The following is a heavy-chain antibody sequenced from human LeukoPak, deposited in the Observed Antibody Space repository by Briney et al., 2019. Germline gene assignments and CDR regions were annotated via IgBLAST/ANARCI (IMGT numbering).Heavy chain of an antibody. Sequence: PSETLSLTCTVSGGSISGYYWSWIRQPPGKGLEWIGEINHSGSTNYNPSLKSRVTISVDTSKNQFSLKLSSVTAADTAVYYCARVAIAVADPYDYWGQGTLVTVSS. D-gene: IGHD6-19*01. CDR2: INHSGST. CDR1: GGSISGYY. J-gene: IGHJ4*02. V-gene: IGHV4-34*01. CDR3: ARVAIAVADPYDY.